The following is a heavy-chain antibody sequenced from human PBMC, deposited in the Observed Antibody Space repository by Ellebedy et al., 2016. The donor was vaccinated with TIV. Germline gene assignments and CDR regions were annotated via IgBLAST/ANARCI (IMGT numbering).Heavy chain of an antibody. CDR2: ISGSSLTK. CDR1: GFTFSPYA. CDR3: ARVRFGDTAVDY. V-gene: IGHV3-48*01. Sequence: GGSLRLSCAASGFTFSPYAMNWVRQAPGKGLEWVAFISGSSLTKNYADSVKGRFTISRENAKNSLYLQITSLRAEDTAVYYCARVRFGDTAVDYWGQGTLVTVSS. J-gene: IGHJ4*03. D-gene: IGHD2-21*01.